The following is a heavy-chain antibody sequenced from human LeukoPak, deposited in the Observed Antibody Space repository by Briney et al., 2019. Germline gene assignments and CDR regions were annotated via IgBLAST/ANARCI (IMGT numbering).Heavy chain of an antibody. V-gene: IGHV3-7*01. D-gene: IGHD2-2*01. CDR1: GFTFSSFW. Sequence: GGSLRLSCAASGFTFSSFWMSWFRQAPGKGLEWVANVKEDGSVKHYVDSVQGRFTISRDTAKNSVYLQMNSLRVDDTAVYYCTIDLNSVIGPATYDVLDMWGQGTMVTVSS. CDR2: VKEDGSVK. J-gene: IGHJ3*02. CDR3: TIDLNSVIGPATYDVLDM.